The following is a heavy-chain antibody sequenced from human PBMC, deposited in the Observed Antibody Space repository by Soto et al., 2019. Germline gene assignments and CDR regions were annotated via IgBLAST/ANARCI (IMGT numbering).Heavy chain of an antibody. CDR3: ARVICVRELLRFLEWLPAWFDP. CDR1: GGSISSGGYY. CDR2: IYYSGST. Sequence: PSETLSLTCTVSGGSISSGGYYWSWIRQHPGKGLEWIGYIYYSGSTYYNPSLKSRVTISVDTSKNQFSLKLSSVTAADTAVYYCARVICVRELLRFLEWLPAWFDPWGQGTLVTVS. J-gene: IGHJ5*02. D-gene: IGHD3-3*01. V-gene: IGHV4-31*03.